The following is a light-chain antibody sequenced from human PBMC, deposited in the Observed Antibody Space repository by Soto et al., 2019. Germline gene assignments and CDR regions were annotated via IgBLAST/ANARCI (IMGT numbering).Light chain of an antibody. J-gene: IGLJ3*02. CDR1: SGHSSYA. CDR3: QTWGTGINGV. CDR2: LTSDGSH. Sequence: QLVLTQSPSASASLGAAVKLTRTLSSGHSSYAIAWHQLLPEKGPRFLMKLTSDGSHSKGDGIPDRFSGSSSGAERYLTISGLQSEDGADYYCQTWGTGINGVFGGGTKLTVL. V-gene: IGLV4-69*01.